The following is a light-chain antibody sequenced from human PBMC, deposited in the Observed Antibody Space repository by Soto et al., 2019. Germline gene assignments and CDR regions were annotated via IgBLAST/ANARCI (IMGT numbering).Light chain of an antibody. J-gene: IGKJ1*01. CDR1: QSISSW. CDR3: EQYNSFTWT. V-gene: IGKV1-5*03. CDR2: QAS. Sequence: DIQMTQSPSTLSASVGDRVTITCRASQSISSWLAWYQQKPGKAPKLLIYQASSLETGVPSRFSGSGSGTEFTLTISSLQPDAFATYFCEQYNSFTWTCGQGTKVEIK.